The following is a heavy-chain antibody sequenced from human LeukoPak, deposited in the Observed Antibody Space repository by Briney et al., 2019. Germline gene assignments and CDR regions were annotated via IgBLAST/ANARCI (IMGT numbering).Heavy chain of an antibody. J-gene: IGHJ6*03. V-gene: IGHV4-39*01. CDR3: ARFPGVGTAYYYYYMDV. CDR2: IYYSGST. CDR1: GGSISSSSYY. Sequence: SETLSLTCTVSGGSISSSSYYWGWIRQPPGKGLEWIGSIYYSGSTYYNPSLKSRVTISVDTSKNQFSLKLSSVTAADTAVYYCARFPGVGTAYYYYYMDVWGKGTTVTISS. D-gene: IGHD1-26*01.